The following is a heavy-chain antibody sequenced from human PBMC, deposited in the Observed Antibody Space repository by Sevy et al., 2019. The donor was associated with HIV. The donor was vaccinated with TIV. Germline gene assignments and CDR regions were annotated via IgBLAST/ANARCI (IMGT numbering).Heavy chain of an antibody. Sequence: GESLKISCEASGFTFSSYWMSWVRQAPGKGLEWVANIKQDGSEKYYVDSVKGRFTISRDNAKKSLYLQMNSLGAEDTAVYYCARGSNYYDSQTPFDYWGQGTLVTVSS. CDR3: ARGSNYYDSQTPFDY. J-gene: IGHJ4*02. D-gene: IGHD3-22*01. CDR1: GFTFSSYW. CDR2: IKQDGSEK. V-gene: IGHV3-7*03.